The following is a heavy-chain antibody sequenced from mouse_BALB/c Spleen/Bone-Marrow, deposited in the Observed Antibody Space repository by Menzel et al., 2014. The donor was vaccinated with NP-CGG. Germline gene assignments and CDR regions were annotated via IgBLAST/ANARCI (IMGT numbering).Heavy chain of an antibody. Sequence: EVQGVESGGGLVKPGGSLKLSCAASGFACSSYDMSWVRQTPEKRLEWVAYISSGGGSTYYPDTVKGRFTISRDNAKNTLYLQMSSLKSEDTAMYYCAREVLRDYFDYWGQGTTLTVSS. V-gene: IGHV5-12-1*01. J-gene: IGHJ2*01. CDR2: ISSGGGST. D-gene: IGHD1-1*01. CDR3: AREVLRDYFDY. CDR1: GFACSSYD.